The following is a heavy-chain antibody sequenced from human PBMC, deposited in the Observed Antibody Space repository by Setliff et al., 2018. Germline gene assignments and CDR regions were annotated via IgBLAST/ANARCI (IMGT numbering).Heavy chain of an antibody. CDR3: ARDLDYQYYYDSSGRDAFDI. D-gene: IGHD3-22*01. CDR2: INPGNGNT. CDR1: GYTFTDYA. Sequence: ASVKVSCKASGYTFTDYAMHWVRQAPGQRLEWMGWINPGNGNTNYAQKLQGRVTMTTDTSTSTAYMELRSLRSDDTAVYYCARDLDYQYYYDSSGRDAFDIWGQGTMVTVSS. J-gene: IGHJ3*02. V-gene: IGHV1-3*01.